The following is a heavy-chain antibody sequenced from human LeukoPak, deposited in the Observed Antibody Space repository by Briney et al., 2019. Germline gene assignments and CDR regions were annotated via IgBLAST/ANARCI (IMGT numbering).Heavy chain of an antibody. CDR2: IYSGGST. D-gene: IGHD4-23*01. CDR1: GFTVSSNY. Sequence: PGGSLRLSCAAFGFTVSSNYMSWVRQAPGKGLEWVSVIYSGGSTYYADSVKGRFTISRDNSKNTLYLQMNSLRAEDTAVYYCARGVTTVVTPVFDYWGQGTLVTVSS. CDR3: ARGVTTVVTPVFDY. J-gene: IGHJ4*02. V-gene: IGHV3-66*01.